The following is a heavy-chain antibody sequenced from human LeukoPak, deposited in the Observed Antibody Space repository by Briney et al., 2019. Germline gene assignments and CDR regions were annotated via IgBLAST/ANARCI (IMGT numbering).Heavy chain of an antibody. D-gene: IGHD6-19*01. CDR1: GYTFTSYN. CDR3: ARAGFGVAGLNY. CDR2: INPSGGST. V-gene: IGHV1-46*01. Sequence: ASVKVSCKASGYTFTSYNMQWVRQAPGQGLEWMGIINPSGGSTSYAQKFQGRVTMTRDTSTSTVYMELSSLRSEDTAVYYCARAGFGVAGLNYWGQGTLVIVSS. J-gene: IGHJ4*02.